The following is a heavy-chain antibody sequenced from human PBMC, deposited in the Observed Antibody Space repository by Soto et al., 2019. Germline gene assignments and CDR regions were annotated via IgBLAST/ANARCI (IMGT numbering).Heavy chain of an antibody. CDR2: IWYDGSNK. D-gene: IGHD3-10*01. CDR3: ARVEGMSKFDY. Sequence: QVQLVESGGGVVQPGRSLRLSCAASGFTFSSYGMHWVRQAPGKGLEWVAVIWYDGSNKYYADSVKGRFTISRDTSKNTLYLQMNSLRAEDTAVYYCARVEGMSKFDYWGQGTLVTVSS. V-gene: IGHV3-33*01. J-gene: IGHJ4*02. CDR1: GFTFSSYG.